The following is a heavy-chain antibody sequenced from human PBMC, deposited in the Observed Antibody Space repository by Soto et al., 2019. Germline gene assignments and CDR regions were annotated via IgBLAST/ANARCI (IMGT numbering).Heavy chain of an antibody. D-gene: IGHD6-19*01. V-gene: IGHV4-31*02. Sequence: SETLSLTWTVSGGSISSVGYYWSWIRQHPGKGLEWIGYIYYSGSTYYNPSLKSRVTISVDTSKNQFSLKLSSVTAADTAVYYCARGTAVAEQGEDWFDPWGQGTLVTVSS. CDR3: ARGTAVAEQGEDWFDP. J-gene: IGHJ5*02. CDR1: GGSISSVGYY. CDR2: IYYSGST.